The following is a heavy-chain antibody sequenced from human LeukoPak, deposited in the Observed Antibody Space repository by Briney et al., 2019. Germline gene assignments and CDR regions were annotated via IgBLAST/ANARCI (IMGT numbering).Heavy chain of an antibody. CDR1: GFTFSSYS. Sequence: PGGSLRLSCAASGFTFSSYSMNWVRQAPGKGLEWVSSISSSSSNIYYADSVKGRFTISRDNAKNSLYLQMHSLGAEDTAVYDCARESGPSAGTIFGVAITPFDPWGQATLVSVSS. V-gene: IGHV3-21*01. D-gene: IGHD3-3*01. CDR3: ARESGPSAGTIFGVAITPFDP. CDR2: ISSSSSNI. J-gene: IGHJ5*02.